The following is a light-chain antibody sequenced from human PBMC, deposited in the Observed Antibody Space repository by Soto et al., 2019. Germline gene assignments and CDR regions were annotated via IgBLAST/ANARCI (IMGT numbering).Light chain of an antibody. Sequence: QSVLTQPPSASGSPGQSGTISCTGTSSDVGGYNYVSWYQQHPGKAPKLMIYEVSKRPSGVPDRFSGSKSGNTASLTVSELQAEDEADYYCSSYAGSNYVFGTGTKVTVL. CDR2: EVS. CDR3: SSYAGSNYV. V-gene: IGLV2-8*01. J-gene: IGLJ1*01. CDR1: SSDVGGYNY.